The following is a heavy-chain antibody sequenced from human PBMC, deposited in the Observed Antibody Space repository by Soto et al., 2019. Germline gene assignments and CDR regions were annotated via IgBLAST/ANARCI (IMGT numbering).Heavy chain of an antibody. CDR3: AREGELRFLEWLPPYFDY. CDR1: GYTFTSYG. V-gene: IGHV1-18*01. CDR2: ISAYNGNT. Sequence: ASVKVSCKASGYTFTSYGISWVRQAPGQGLEWMGWISAYNGNTNYAQKLQGRVTMTTDTSTSTAYMELRSLRSDDTAVYYCAREGELRFLEWLPPYFDYWGQGTLVTVSS. D-gene: IGHD3-3*01. J-gene: IGHJ4*02.